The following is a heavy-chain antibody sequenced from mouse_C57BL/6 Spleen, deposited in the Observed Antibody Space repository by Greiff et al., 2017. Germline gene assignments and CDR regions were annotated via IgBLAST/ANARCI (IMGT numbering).Heavy chain of an antibody. D-gene: IGHD1-1*01. J-gene: IGHJ2*01. V-gene: IGHV1-81*01. CDR3: AREGFRYYGSSYYFDY. Sequence: QVQLKESGAELARPGASVKLSCKASGYTFTSYGISWVKQRTGQGLEWIGEIYPRSGNTYYNEKFKGKATLTADKSSSTAYMELRSLTSEDSAVYFCAREGFRYYGSSYYFDYWGQGTTRTVSS. CDR1: GYTFTSYG. CDR2: IYPRSGNT.